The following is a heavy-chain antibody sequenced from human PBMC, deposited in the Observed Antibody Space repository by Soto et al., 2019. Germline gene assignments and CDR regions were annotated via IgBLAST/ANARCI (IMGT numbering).Heavy chain of an antibody. J-gene: IGHJ4*02. Sequence: QLQLVHSGAEVKRPGSSVTLSCRASGGPFGHRAVSWLRQAPGQGLGWLGHIFSAPANYGHIFKGRVTITADKSKATAYWQLDSLTSNDPAVYYCATAGLYLPDHQGFYDTWGQGTLVIVSP. V-gene: IGHV1-69*06. CDR2: IFSAPA. CDR3: ATAGLYLPDHQGFYDT. D-gene: IGHD3-22*01. CDR1: GGPFGHRA.